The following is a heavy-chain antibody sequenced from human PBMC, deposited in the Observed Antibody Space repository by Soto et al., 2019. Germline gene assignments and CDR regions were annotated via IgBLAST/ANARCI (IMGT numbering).Heavy chain of an antibody. V-gene: IGHV1-2*02. CDR1: GYTFTGYY. D-gene: IGHD6-19*01. CDR2: INPNSGGT. Sequence: QVQLVQSGAEVKKPGASVKVSCKASGYTFTGYYMHWVRQAPGQGLEWMGWINPNSGGTNSAQEFQGRVTMTRDTSISTAYMELSRLRSDDTAVYYCARIVIYSSGWFEDYFDFWGQGTLVTVSS. CDR3: ARIVIYSSGWFEDYFDF. J-gene: IGHJ4*02.